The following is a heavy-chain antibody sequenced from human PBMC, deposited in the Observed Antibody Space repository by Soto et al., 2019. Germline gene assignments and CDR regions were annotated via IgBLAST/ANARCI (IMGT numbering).Heavy chain of an antibody. CDR2: VYPGDSDT. CDR1: GYSFTSYW. CDR3: ATHTPGIAAAGTPDAFDI. Sequence: GESLKISCKGSGYSFTSYWIGWVRQMPGKGLEWMGIVYPGDSDTRYSPSFQGQVTISADKSISTAYLQWSSLKASDTAMYYCATHTPGIAAAGTPDAFDIWGQGTMVTVSS. D-gene: IGHD6-13*01. J-gene: IGHJ3*02. V-gene: IGHV5-51*01.